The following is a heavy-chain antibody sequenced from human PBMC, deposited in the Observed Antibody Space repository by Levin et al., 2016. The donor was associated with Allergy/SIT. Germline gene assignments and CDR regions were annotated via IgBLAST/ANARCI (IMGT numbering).Heavy chain of an antibody. V-gene: IGHV4-34*01. J-gene: IGHJ4*02. D-gene: IGHD5-18*01. CDR3: ARESISGYSYGYFDY. CDR2: INHSGST. CDR1: GGSFSGYY. Sequence: SETLSLTCAVYGGSFSGYYWSWIRQPPGKGLEWIGEINHSGSTNYNPSLKSRVTISVDTSKNQFSLKLSSVTAADTAVYYCARESISGYSYGYFDYWGQGTLVTVSS.